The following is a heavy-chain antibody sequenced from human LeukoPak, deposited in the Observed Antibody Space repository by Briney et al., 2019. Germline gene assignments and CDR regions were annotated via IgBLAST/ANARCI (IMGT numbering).Heavy chain of an antibody. CDR2: IHLDDSNA. CDR3: ARLEKIRSSPYSYFYFMDV. D-gene: IGHD3-16*02. V-gene: IGHV5-51*01. J-gene: IGHJ6*03. Sequence: GEALKISCNGSEYMFSNYWIGWVRQMPGKGLEWIGGIHLDDSNARYSPSFEGEVTISVDTSISTAYLQWSSLNASDTAMYYCARLEKIRSSPYSYFYFMDVWGTGTTVTVSS. CDR1: EYMFSNYW.